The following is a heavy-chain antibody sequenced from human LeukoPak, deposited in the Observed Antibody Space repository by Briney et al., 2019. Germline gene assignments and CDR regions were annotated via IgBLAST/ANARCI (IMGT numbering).Heavy chain of an antibody. D-gene: IGHD2-21*02. Sequence: TGGSLRLSCAVSGFTFSSYAMSWVRQAPGRGLEWVSAISGSGGSTYYADSVKGRFTISRDNSKNTLYLQMNSLRAEDTAVYYCAKTARRSRYYFDYWGQGPLVTVSS. CDR3: AKTARRSRYYFDY. J-gene: IGHJ4*02. V-gene: IGHV3-23*01. CDR2: ISGSGGST. CDR1: GFTFSSYA.